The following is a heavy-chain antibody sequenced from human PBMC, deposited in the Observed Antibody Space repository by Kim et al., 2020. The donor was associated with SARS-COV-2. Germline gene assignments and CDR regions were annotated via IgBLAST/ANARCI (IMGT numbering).Heavy chain of an antibody. Sequence: GGSLRLSCAASGFTFSDYYMSWIRQAPGKGLEWVSYISSSGSTIYYADSVKGRFTISRDNAKNSLYLQMNSLRAEDTAVYYCARVRSLRVYYYYYMDVWGKGTTVTVSS. J-gene: IGHJ6*03. D-gene: IGHD3-16*01. CDR1: GFTFSDYY. V-gene: IGHV3-11*01. CDR3: ARVRSLRVYYYYYMDV. CDR2: ISSSGSTI.